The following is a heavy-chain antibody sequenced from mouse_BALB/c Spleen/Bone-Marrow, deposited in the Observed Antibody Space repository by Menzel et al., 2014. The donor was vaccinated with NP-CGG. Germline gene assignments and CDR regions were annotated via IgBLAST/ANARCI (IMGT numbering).Heavy chain of an antibody. D-gene: IGHD2-4*01. CDR1: GFTFSSYA. CDR2: ISSGGSYT. Sequence: EVKLVESGGGLVKPGGSLKLSCAASGFTFSSYAMSWVRQTPEKRLEWVATISSGGSYTYYPDSVKGRFTISRDNAKNTLYLHMSSLRSEDTAMYYCARHDYAYWGQGTLVTVSA. J-gene: IGHJ3*01. CDR3: ARHDYAY. V-gene: IGHV5-9-3*01.